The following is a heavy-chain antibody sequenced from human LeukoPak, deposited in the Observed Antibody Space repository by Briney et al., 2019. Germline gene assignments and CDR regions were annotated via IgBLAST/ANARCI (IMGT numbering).Heavy chain of an antibody. CDR2: IYYSGST. D-gene: IGHD1-26*01. Sequence: SETLSLTCTLSGGSISSSIYYWGWIRQPPGKGLEWIGSIYYSGSTYDNPSLKSRVTTSVDTSKNRFSLKLTSVTAADTAVYYCARELHSGSYYFDYWGQGTLVIVSS. CDR3: ARELHSGSYYFDY. CDR1: GGSISSSIYY. J-gene: IGHJ4*02. V-gene: IGHV4-39*07.